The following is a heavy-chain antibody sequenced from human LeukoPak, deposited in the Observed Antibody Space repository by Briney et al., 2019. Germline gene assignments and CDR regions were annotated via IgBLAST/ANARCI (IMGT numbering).Heavy chain of an antibody. CDR3: AKLGYYCSGGSCYSRALDV. V-gene: IGHV3-33*03. CDR2: IQSDGSKE. Sequence: PGGSLRLSCTPSGFIFSNYGVHWIRQAPGKGLEWVAAIQSDGSKEYYTDSVKGRFTISRDNSKNTLFLQMSSLRAEDTAVYYCAKLGYYCSGGSCYSRALDVWGQGTTVTVSS. D-gene: IGHD2-15*01. CDR1: GFIFSNYG. J-gene: IGHJ6*02.